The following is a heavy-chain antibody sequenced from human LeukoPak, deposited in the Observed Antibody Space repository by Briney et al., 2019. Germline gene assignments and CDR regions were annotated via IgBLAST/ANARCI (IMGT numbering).Heavy chain of an antibody. CDR2: INHSGST. D-gene: IGHD2-2*01. Sequence: SETLSLTCAVYGGSFSGYYWSWIRQPPGKGREGSGEINHSGSTNYNPSLKSRVTISVDTSKNQFSLTLSSVTAADTAVYYCARGPLYCSSPSCYDLDYWGQGTLVTVSS. J-gene: IGHJ4*02. CDR3: ARGPLYCSSPSCYDLDY. V-gene: IGHV4-34*01. CDR1: GGSFSGYY.